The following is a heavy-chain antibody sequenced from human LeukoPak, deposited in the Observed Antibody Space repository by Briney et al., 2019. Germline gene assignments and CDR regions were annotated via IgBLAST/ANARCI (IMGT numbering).Heavy chain of an antibody. CDR3: TRDTIAASGTGY. CDR1: GVSISSGGYY. J-gene: IGHJ4*02. CDR2: VYYTGNT. Sequence: SQTLSLTCTVSGVSISSGGYYWSWIRQPPGKGLEWIGHVYYTGNTNYNPSLKSRVTISVDTSKKQFSLKLNSVTAADTAVYYCTRDTIAASGTGYWGQGTLVTVSS. D-gene: IGHD6-13*01. V-gene: IGHV4-61*09.